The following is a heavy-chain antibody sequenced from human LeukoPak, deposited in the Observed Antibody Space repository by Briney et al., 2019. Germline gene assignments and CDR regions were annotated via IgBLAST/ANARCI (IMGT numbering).Heavy chain of an antibody. J-gene: IGHJ4*02. CDR3: TRVDPGIAVAAPDY. V-gene: IGHV3-49*03. CDR2: IRSKAYGGTT. CDR1: GFTFGDYA. Sequence: SGGSLRLSCTASGFTFGDYAMSWFRQAPGKGLGWVGFIRSKAYGGTTEYAASVRGRFTISRDDSKSIAYLQMNSLKTEDTAVYYCTRVDPGIAVAAPDYWGQGTLVTVSS. D-gene: IGHD6-19*01.